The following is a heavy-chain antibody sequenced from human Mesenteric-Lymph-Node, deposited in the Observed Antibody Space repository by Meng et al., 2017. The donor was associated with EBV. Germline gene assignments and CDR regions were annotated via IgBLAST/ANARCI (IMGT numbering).Heavy chain of an antibody. Sequence: QVQLVQSGSELKKPGASVQVSCKSSGYTFTGYYMHWVRQAPGQGLEWMGRIDPDSGGTNYAQKFQGRITMTRDTSISTAYMELSRLRSDDTAVYYCTRGKYCTGGACYSFWFDPWGQGTLVTVSS. D-gene: IGHD2-15*01. V-gene: IGHV1-2*06. J-gene: IGHJ5*02. CDR2: IDPDSGGT. CDR3: TRGKYCTGGACYSFWFDP. CDR1: GYTFTGYY.